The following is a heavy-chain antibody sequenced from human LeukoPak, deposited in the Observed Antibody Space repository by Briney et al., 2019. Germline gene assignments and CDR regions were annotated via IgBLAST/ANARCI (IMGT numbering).Heavy chain of an antibody. CDR2: ISYDGSNK. D-gene: IGHD6-19*01. CDR1: GFTFSTYD. J-gene: IGHJ4*02. Sequence: GGSLRLSCETAGFTFSTYDMHWVRQAPGKGLEWVAVISYDGSNKYFADSVKGRFTISRDNSKNTLYLQMNSLRAGDTAVYFCAKAMYNNAWYRGDFDYWGQGTLVTVSS. V-gene: IGHV3-30*18. CDR3: AKAMYNNAWYRGDFDY.